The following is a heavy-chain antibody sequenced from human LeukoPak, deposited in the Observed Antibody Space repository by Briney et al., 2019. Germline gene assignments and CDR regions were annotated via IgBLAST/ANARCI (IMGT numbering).Heavy chain of an antibody. J-gene: IGHJ4*01. CDR3: VRDGAGTIPYDL. D-gene: IGHD3-22*01. V-gene: IGHV3-74*01. CDR1: GFTFSNYW. Sequence: GRTLRLSCAASGFTFSNYWMNWVRQAPGKGLMWVSHINPGDGSTTGYADSVKGRFTVSRDNAKNTLHLQMSSLKDEDTAVYYCVRDGAGTIPYDLWGQGTLVTVSS. CDR2: INPGDGSTT.